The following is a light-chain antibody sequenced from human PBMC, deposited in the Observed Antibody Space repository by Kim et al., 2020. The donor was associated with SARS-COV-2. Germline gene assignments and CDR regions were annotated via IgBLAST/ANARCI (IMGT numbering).Light chain of an antibody. CDR2: GKY. V-gene: IGLV3-19*01. Sequence: ASGQTARPTGHSDTLRKNYATWDQPRTGQAPTLVLYGKYDRPSGIPDRFSGSASGNTASLTITGAQAEDEGDYYCTSRDSTGDHVVFGGGTQLTVL. CDR3: TSRDSTGDHVV. CDR1: TLRKNY. J-gene: IGLJ3*02.